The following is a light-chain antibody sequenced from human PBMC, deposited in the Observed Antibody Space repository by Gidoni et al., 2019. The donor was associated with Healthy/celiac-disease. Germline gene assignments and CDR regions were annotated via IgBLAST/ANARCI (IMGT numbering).Light chain of an antibody. CDR3: QQYGSSPT. Sequence: EIVLTQSPGTLSLSPGDRATLSCMASQSVSSSYLAWYQQKPGQAPRLLIYGASSRATGIPDRCSGSGSGTDFTLTSSRLEPEDFAVYYCQQYGSSPTFGQGTKVEIK. CDR1: QSVSSSY. J-gene: IGKJ1*01. V-gene: IGKV3-20*01. CDR2: GAS.